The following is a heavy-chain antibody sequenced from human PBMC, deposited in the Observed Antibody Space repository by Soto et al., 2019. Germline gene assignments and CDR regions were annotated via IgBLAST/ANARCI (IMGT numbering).Heavy chain of an antibody. CDR3: ARGSIYYYYYGMDV. CDR2: ISSSSYI. Sequence: APGKGLEWVSSISSSSYIYYADSVKGRFTISRDNAKNSLYLQMNSLRAEDTAVYYCARGSIYYYYYGMDVWGQGPTVTVSS. V-gene: IGHV3-21*01. J-gene: IGHJ6*02.